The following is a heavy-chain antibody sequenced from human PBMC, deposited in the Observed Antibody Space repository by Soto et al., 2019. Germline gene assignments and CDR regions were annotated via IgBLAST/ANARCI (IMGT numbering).Heavy chain of an antibody. J-gene: IGHJ3*01. CDR3: VRSKSAAYHA. CDR1: GFTFSSFW. D-gene: IGHD3-3*01. V-gene: IGHV3-7*01. Sequence: EVQLVESGGGLVQPGGSLTLSCAASGFTFSSFWMTWVRQAPGKGREWVANIKQDGSAKNYVDSVEGRFTVSRDNAKNALYLQMNSLRVEDTAVYYCVRSKSAAYHAWGQGTMVIVSS. CDR2: IKQDGSAK.